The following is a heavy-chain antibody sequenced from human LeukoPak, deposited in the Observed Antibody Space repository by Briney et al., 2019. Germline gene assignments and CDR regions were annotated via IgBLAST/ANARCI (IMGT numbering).Heavy chain of an antibody. Sequence: ASVKVSCKASGGTFSSYAISWVRQAPGQGLEWMGWISAYNGNTNYAQKLQGRVTMTEDTSTDTAYMELSSLRSEDTAVYYCATGSPIWFGELGVDWGQGTLVTVSS. D-gene: IGHD3-10*01. V-gene: IGHV1-18*01. CDR1: GGTFSSYA. CDR2: ISAYNGNT. CDR3: ATGSPIWFGELGVD. J-gene: IGHJ4*02.